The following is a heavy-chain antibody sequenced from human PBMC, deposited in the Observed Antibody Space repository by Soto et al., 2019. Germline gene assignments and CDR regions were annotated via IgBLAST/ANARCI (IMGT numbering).Heavy chain of an antibody. D-gene: IGHD2-15*01. J-gene: IGHJ4*02. CDR2: ISGSGGST. CDR1: GFTFSSYA. Sequence: GGSLRLSCAASGFTFSSYAMSWVRQAPGKGLEWVSAISGSGGSTYYADSVKGRFTISRDNSKNTLYLQMNSLRAEDTAVYYCAKVTKYCSGGSCYFDCWGQGTLVTVSS. V-gene: IGHV3-23*01. CDR3: AKVTKYCSGGSCYFDC.